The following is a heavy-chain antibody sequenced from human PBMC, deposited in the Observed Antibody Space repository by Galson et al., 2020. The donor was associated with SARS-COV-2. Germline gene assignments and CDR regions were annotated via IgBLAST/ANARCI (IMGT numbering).Heavy chain of an antibody. D-gene: IGHD2-8*01. CDR2: IIPIFGTA. J-gene: IGHJ6*02. CDR1: GGTFSSYA. V-gene: IGHV1-69*13. CDR3: ARGGCTICGMDV. Sequence: SVKVSCKASGGTFSSYAISWVRQAPGQGLEWMGGIIPIFGTANYAQKFQGRVTITADESTSTAYMELSSLRSEDTAVYYFARGGCTICGMDVWGQGTTVTVSS.